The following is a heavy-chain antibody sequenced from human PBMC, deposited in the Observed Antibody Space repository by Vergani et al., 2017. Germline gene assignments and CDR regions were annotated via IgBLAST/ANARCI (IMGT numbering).Heavy chain of an antibody. Sequence: VQLVESGGGLVQPGGSLRLSCAASGFTFSSYGMHWVRQAPGKGLEWVAFIRYDGSNKYYADSVKGRYTISRDNSKNTLYLQMNSLRAEDTAVYYCAKGGVVPAAIPYYYYYMDVWGKGTTVTVSS. J-gene: IGHJ6*03. CDR2: IRYDGSNK. D-gene: IGHD2-2*01. CDR3: AKGGVVPAAIPYYYYYMDV. CDR1: GFTFSSYG. V-gene: IGHV3-30*02.